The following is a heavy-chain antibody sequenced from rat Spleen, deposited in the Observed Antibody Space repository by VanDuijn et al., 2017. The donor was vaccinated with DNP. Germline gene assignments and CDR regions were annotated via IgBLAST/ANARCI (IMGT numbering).Heavy chain of an antibody. J-gene: IGHJ2*01. CDR3: AKGPNYGGWSDYFDY. CDR2: ISYSGST. D-gene: IGHD1-11*01. V-gene: IGHV3-1*01. Sequence: EVQLQESGPGLVKPSQSLSLTCSVTGYSITSNYWGWIRKFPGNKMEYIGHISYSGSTNYNPILKSRISITRDTSKNQFFLQLNSVTTEDIATNYCAKGPNYGGWSDYFDYWGQGVMVTVSS. CDR1: GYSITSNY.